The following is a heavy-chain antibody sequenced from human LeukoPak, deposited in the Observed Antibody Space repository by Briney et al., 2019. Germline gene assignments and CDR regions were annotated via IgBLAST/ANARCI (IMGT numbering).Heavy chain of an antibody. V-gene: IGHV1-2*02. D-gene: IGHD6-13*01. Sequence: ASVKVSCKASGYTFTGYYMHWVRQAPGQGLEWMGWTNPNSGGTNYAQKFQGRVTMTRDTSISTAYMELSRLRSDDTAVYYCARPPSPGIAAAGTDYWGQGTLVTVSS. CDR2: TNPNSGGT. J-gene: IGHJ4*02. CDR3: ARPPSPGIAAAGTDY. CDR1: GYTFTGYY.